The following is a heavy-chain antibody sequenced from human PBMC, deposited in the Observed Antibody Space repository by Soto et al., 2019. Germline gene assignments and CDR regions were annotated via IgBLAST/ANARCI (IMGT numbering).Heavy chain of an antibody. J-gene: IGHJ4*02. D-gene: IGHD3-22*01. Sequence: SETLSLTCTVSGGSISSSSYYWGWIRQPPGKGLEWIGSIYYSGSTYYNPSLKSRVTISVDTSKNQFSLKLSSVTAADTAVYYCARHPRVIEDPFDYWGQGTLVTVS. CDR3: ARHPRVIEDPFDY. CDR1: GGSISSSSYY. CDR2: IYYSGST. V-gene: IGHV4-39*01.